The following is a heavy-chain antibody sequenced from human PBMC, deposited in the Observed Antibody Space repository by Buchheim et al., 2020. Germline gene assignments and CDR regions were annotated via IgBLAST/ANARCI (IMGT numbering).Heavy chain of an antibody. D-gene: IGHD4-17*01. CDR1: GFTFSSYG. J-gene: IGHJ4*02. Sequence: QVQLVESGGGVVQPGRSLRLSCAASGFTFSSYGMHWVRQAPGKGLEWVAVISYDGSNKYYADSVKGRFTISRDNSKNTLYLQMNSLRAEDTAVYYCAKHYGDYVFGFDYWGQGTL. V-gene: IGHV3-30*18. CDR2: ISYDGSNK. CDR3: AKHYGDYVFGFDY.